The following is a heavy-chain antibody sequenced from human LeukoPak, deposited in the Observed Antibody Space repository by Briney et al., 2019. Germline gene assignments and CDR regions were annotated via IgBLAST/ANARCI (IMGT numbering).Heavy chain of an antibody. V-gene: IGHV1-8*01. CDR3: FFTVTMWEGESFDY. D-gene: IGHD4-17*01. CDR2: MNPNSGNT. J-gene: IGHJ4*02. Sequence: ASVKVSCKASGYTFTSYDINWVRQATGQGLEWMGWMNPNSGNTGYAQKFQGRVTMTRNTSISTAYMELSSLRSEDTAVYYCFFTVTMWEGESFDYWGQGTLVTVSS. CDR1: GYTFTSYD.